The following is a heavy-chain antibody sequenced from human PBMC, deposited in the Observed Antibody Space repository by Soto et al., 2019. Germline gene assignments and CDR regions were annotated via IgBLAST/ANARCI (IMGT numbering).Heavy chain of an antibody. Sequence: QVQLVQSGAEVKKPGSSVKVSYKASGGTFSSYAISWVRQAPGQGLEWMGGIIPIFGTANYAQKFQGRVTITADESTSTAYMELSSLRSEDTAVYYCARERYSSSSRFPFLGFDYWGQGTLVTVSS. CDR3: ARERYSSSSRFPFLGFDY. D-gene: IGHD6-6*01. CDR1: GGTFSSYA. J-gene: IGHJ4*02. V-gene: IGHV1-69*01. CDR2: IIPIFGTA.